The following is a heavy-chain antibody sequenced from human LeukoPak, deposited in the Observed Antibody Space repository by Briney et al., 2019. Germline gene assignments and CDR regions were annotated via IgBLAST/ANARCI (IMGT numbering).Heavy chain of an antibody. V-gene: IGHV3-23*01. J-gene: IGHJ4*02. Sequence: GGSLRLFCAASGFTFTSLAMIWVRQAPGKGLEWVSTISCTGVSKFCADSVKGRFTIYRDNSKNTLYLQMNRLRAEDTAVYWCAKRRNYYDSDGFSVDYWGQGTLVTVSS. CDR3: AKRRNYYDSDGFSVDY. CDR2: ISCTGVSK. D-gene: IGHD3-22*01. CDR1: GFTFTSLA.